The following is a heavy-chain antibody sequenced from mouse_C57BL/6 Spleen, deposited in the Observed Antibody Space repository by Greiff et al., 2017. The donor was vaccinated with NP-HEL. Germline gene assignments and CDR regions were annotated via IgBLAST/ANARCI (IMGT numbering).Heavy chain of an antibody. CDR1: GFNIKDYY. CDR2: IDPEDGDT. Sequence: VQLKQSGAELVRPGASVKLSCTASGFNIKDYYMHWVKQRPEQGLEWIGRIDPEDGDTEYAPKFQGKATMTADTSSNTAYLQLSSLTSEDTAVYYCTMGITTVVALDYWGQGTTLTVSS. J-gene: IGHJ2*01. V-gene: IGHV14-1*01. D-gene: IGHD1-1*01. CDR3: TMGITTVVALDY.